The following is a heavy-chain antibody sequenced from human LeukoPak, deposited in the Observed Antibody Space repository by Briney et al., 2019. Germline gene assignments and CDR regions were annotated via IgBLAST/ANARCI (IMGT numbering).Heavy chain of an antibody. Sequence: SYAMXWVRQAPGXXLEWVAVISYDGSNKYYADSVKGRFTISRDNSKNTLYLQMNSLRAEDTAVYYCARGGWELPYFDYWGQGTLVTVSS. J-gene: IGHJ4*02. CDR3: ARGGWELPYFDY. CDR1: SYA. V-gene: IGHV3-30-3*01. D-gene: IGHD1-26*01. CDR2: ISYDGSNK.